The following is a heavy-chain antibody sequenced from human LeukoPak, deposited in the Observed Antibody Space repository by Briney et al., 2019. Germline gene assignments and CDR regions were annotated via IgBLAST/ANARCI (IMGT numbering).Heavy chain of an antibody. J-gene: IGHJ4*02. V-gene: IGHV1-69*13. Sequence: SVKVSCKASGGTLSSYAFSWMRQAPGQGLEWMGRIIPIYDPVDYAQRFQGRVTITADESTNTVYMELNSLTFEDTAVYYCAREPLGCGGDCHFDYWGQGTLVSVSS. D-gene: IGHD2-21*02. CDR2: IIPIYDPV. CDR1: GGTLSSYA. CDR3: AREPLGCGGDCHFDY.